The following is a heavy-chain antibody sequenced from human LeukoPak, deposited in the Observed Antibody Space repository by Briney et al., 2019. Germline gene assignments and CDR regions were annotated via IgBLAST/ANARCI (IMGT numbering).Heavy chain of an antibody. CDR2: INPNSGGT. V-gene: IGHV1-2*02. CDR1: GYTFTGYY. CDR3: ARDHTTSFSGYEFLYYYYGMDV. J-gene: IGHJ6*02. Sequence: ASVKVSCKAPGYTFTGYYMHWVRQAPGQGLEWMGWINPNSGGTNYAQKFQGRVTMTRDTSISTAYMELSRLRSDDTAVYYCARDHTTSFSGYEFLYYYYGMDVWGQGTTVTVSS. D-gene: IGHD5-12*01.